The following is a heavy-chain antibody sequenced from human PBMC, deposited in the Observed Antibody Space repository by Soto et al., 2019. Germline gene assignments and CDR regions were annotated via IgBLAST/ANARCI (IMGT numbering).Heavy chain of an antibody. Sequence: PGGSLRLSCAASGFTFSGYSMNWVRQAPGKGLEWVSSISSSSSYIYYADSVKGRFTISRDNAKNSLYLQMNSLRAEDTAVYYCASSXQQEYSSGWYFLSGMDVWGQGTTVTVSS. CDR3: ASSXQQEYSSGWYFLSGMDV. J-gene: IGHJ6*02. V-gene: IGHV3-21*01. CDR2: ISSSSSYI. D-gene: IGHD6-19*01. CDR1: GFTFSGYS.